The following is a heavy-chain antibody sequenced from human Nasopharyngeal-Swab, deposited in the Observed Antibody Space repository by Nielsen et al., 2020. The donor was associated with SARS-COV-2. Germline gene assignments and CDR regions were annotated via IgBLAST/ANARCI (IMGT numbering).Heavy chain of an antibody. V-gene: IGHV4-39*01. CDR1: GGSTSSSSYY. J-gene: IGHJ4*02. D-gene: IGHD1-14*01. Sequence: SETLSFTCTVSGGSTSSSSYYWGWIRQPPGKGLEWIGSIYYSGSTYYNPSLKSRVTISVDTSKNQFSLKLSSVNAADMAVYYCASPDKSGYCGQGTLVTVSS. CDR3: ASPDKSGY. CDR2: IYYSGST.